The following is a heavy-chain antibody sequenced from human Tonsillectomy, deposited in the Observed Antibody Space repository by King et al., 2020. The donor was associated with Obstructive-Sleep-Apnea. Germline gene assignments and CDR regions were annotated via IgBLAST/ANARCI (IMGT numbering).Heavy chain of an antibody. Sequence: VQLVESGAEVKKPGESLRISCKGSGYSFTNYWISWVRQMPGKGLEWMGRIDPSDSYTTYSPSFQGHVTISADKSISTAYLQWSSLKASDTAMYYCARLPPYYESSGYYRPPFDYWGQGTMVTVST. CDR2: IDPSDSYT. J-gene: IGHJ4*02. CDR3: ARLPPYYESSGYYRPPFDY. V-gene: IGHV5-10-1*01. D-gene: IGHD3-22*01. CDR1: GYSFTNYW.